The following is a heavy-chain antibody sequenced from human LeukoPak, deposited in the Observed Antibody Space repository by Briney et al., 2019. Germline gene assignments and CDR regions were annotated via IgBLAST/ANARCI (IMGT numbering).Heavy chain of an antibody. CDR3: ARALAVAGTPGYYYYGMDV. CDR1: GYTFTSYG. D-gene: IGHD6-19*01. CDR2: ISAYNGNT. Sequence: ASVKVSCKASGYTFTSYGISWVRQAPGQGLEWMGWISAYNGNTNYAQKLQGRVTMTTDTSTSTAYMELRSLRSDDTAVYYCARALAVAGTPGYYYYGMDVWGQGTTVTVPS. V-gene: IGHV1-18*01. J-gene: IGHJ6*02.